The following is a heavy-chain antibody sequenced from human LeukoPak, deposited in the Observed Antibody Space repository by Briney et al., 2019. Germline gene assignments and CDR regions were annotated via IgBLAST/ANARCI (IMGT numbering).Heavy chain of an antibody. V-gene: IGHV4-59*08. CDR1: GGSMSSYY. Sequence: KASETLSLTCTVSGGSMSSYYWSWIRQPPGKGLEWIGYIYYSGTTNYNPSLKSRVTMSVDTSMNQFSLKMSSVTAADTAVYYCARHGSTSSDDYFQHWGQGTLVTVSS. D-gene: IGHD2/OR15-2a*01. CDR2: IYYSGTT. CDR3: ARHGSTSSDDYFQH. J-gene: IGHJ1*01.